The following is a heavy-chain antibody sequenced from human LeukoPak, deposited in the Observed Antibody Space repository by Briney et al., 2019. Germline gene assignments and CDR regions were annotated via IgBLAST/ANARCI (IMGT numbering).Heavy chain of an antibody. D-gene: IGHD2-21*01. CDR2: INPSGST. CDR1: AGSISSDNW. V-gene: IGHV4-4*02. J-gene: IGHJ6*03. Sequence: SEALSLTCAVSAGSISSDNWWNWVRQPPGKGLEWIGEINPSGSTNYNPSLKSRVTMSVDKSKNQFSLTLSSVTAVDTAVYYCARRPCGGDCYYYYMDVWGKGTTVTVSS. CDR3: ARRPCGGDCYYYYMDV.